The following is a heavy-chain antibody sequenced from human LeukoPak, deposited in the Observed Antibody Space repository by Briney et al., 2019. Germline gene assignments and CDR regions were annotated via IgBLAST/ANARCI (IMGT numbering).Heavy chain of an antibody. CDR1: GFTFSSYW. V-gene: IGHV3-7*01. CDR3: ASGGYSSGWYYFDY. J-gene: IGHJ4*02. Sequence: GGSLRLSCAASGFTFSSYWMSWVRQAPGKGLEWVANINQDGSEKYYVDSVKGRFTISRDNAKNSLYLQMNSLRAEDTAVYYCASGGYSSGWYYFDYWGQGTLVTVSS. D-gene: IGHD6-19*01. CDR2: INQDGSEK.